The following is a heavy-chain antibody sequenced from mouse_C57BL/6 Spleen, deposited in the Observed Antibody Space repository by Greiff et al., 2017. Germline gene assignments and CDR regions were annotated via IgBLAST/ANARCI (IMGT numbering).Heavy chain of an antibody. CDR3: ARGGGGSWLRRRDWYFDV. CDR1: GYTFTDYY. CDR2: IFPGSGST. D-gene: IGHD2-2*01. Sequence: QVQLQQSGPELVKPGASVKISCKASGYTFTDYYINWVKQRPGQGLEWIGWIFPGSGSTYYNEKFKGKATLTVDKSSSTAYMLLSSLASEDSAVYFCARGGGGSWLRRRDWYFDVWGTGTTVTVSS. J-gene: IGHJ1*03. V-gene: IGHV1-75*01.